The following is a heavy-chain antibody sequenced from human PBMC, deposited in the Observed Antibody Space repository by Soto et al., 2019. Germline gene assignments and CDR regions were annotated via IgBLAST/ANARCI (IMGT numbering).Heavy chain of an antibody. CDR2: IYFSGRT. D-gene: IGHD3-3*02. Sequence: SETLSLTCTVSGGSISSGDNYWTWIRQSPGKGLEWIGNIYFSGRTSYNPSLESRVAMSVDTSKNQFSLRLSSVTAADTAVYYCARVKLAGRGSFHDWGQGTLVTVSS. V-gene: IGHV4-30-4*01. CDR3: ARVKLAGRGSFHD. J-gene: IGHJ4*02. CDR1: GGSISSGDNY.